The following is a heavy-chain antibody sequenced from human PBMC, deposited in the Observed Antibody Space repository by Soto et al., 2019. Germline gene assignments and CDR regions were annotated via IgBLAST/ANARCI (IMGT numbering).Heavy chain of an antibody. V-gene: IGHV3-23*01. CDR1: GFTFSNYA. D-gene: IGHD3-10*01. CDR3: AKGGRGSGKTPPFDP. J-gene: IGHJ5*02. Sequence: LRLSCAASGFTFSNYAMTWVRQAPGKGLEWVSEISRSGVSTYYADSVKGRFTISRENSKNTLYLQMNSLRADDTAVYYCAKGGRGSGKTPPFDPCGQGTMVTVYS. CDR2: ISRSGVST.